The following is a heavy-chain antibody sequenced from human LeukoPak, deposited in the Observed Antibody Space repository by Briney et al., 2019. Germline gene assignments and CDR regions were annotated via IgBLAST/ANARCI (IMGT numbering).Heavy chain of an antibody. Sequence: SSYEMIWVRQAPGKGLEWIGSIYYSGSTYYNPSLKSRVTISVDTSKNQFSLKLSSVTAADTAVYYCARIPLAVAGTFDYWGQGTLLTVSS. CDR3: ARIPLAVAGTFDY. CDR1: SSYE. CDR2: IYYSGST. J-gene: IGHJ4*02. V-gene: IGHV4-39*01. D-gene: IGHD6-19*01.